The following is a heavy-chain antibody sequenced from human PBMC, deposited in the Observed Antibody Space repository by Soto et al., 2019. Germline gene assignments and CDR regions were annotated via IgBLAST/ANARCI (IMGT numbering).Heavy chain of an antibody. D-gene: IGHD3-3*01. CDR2: IGTAGDT. Sequence: GGSLRLSCAASGFTFSSYDMHWVRQATGKGLEWVSAIGTAGDTYYPGSVKGRFTISRENANNSLYLQMNSLRAEDTAVYYCARGVITIFGVAEDAFDIWGQGTMVTVSS. V-gene: IGHV3-13*01. J-gene: IGHJ3*02. CDR1: GFTFSSYD. CDR3: ARGVITIFGVAEDAFDI.